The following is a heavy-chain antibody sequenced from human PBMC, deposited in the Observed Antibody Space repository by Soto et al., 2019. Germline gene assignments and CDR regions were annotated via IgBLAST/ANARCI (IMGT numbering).Heavy chain of an antibody. J-gene: IGHJ6*02. CDR3: ARDENASSSCYLFNALAV. D-gene: IGHD6-13*01. Sequence: QVQLVESGGGVVQPGRSLRLSCSASGFTFSSYGMHWVRQAPGKGLEWVAVIWYDGSNKYYADSGKGLFTISRDNSKNTLYLQSKSVTADAPAVYNCARDENASSSCYLFNALAVWGHGATVTVSS. V-gene: IGHV3-33*01. CDR1: GFTFSSYG. CDR2: IWYDGSNK.